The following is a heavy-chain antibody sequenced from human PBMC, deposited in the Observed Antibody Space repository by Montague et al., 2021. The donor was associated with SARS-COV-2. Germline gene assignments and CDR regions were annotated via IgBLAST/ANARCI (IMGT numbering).Heavy chain of an antibody. CDR2: IYYSGST. J-gene: IGHJ6*02. V-gene: IGHV4-59*08. CDR1: GGSISSYY. D-gene: IGHD2-2*01. CDR3: ARRGVVPSGMEYYYYGMDV. Sequence: SETLSLTCTVSGGSISSYYWSCIRQPPGKGLEWIGCIYYSGSTNYNTSLKSRVTISVDTSKNQFSLKPSSVTAAATAVYYCARRGVVPSGMEYYYYGMDVWGQGTTVTVSS.